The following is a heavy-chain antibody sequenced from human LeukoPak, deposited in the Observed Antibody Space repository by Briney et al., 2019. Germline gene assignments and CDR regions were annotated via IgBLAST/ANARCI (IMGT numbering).Heavy chain of an antibody. CDR3: ASPYSTEGDY. CDR1: GGSFSGYY. CDR2: INHSGST. J-gene: IGHJ4*02. D-gene: IGHD6-13*01. V-gene: IGHV4-34*01. Sequence: SETMSLTCAVYGGSFSGYYWSWIRQPPGKGLEWIGEINHSGSTNYNPSLKSRVTISVDTSKNQFSLKLSSVTAADTAVYYCASPYSTEGDYWGQGTLVTVSS.